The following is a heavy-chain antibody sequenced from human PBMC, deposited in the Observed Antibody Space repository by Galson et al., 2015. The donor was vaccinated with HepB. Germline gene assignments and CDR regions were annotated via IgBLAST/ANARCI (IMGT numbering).Heavy chain of an antibody. CDR2: ISYDGSNK. CDR1: GFTFSSYA. D-gene: IGHD3-3*01. CDR3: ARQPLRDVLRFLEWFHDYYYGMDV. Sequence: LRLSCAASGFTFSSYAMHWVRQAPGKGLEWVAVISYDGSNKYYADSVKGRFTISRDNSKNTLYLQMNSLRAEDTAVYYCARQPLRDVLRFLEWFHDYYYGMDVWGQGTSVTVSS. V-gene: IGHV3-30-3*01. J-gene: IGHJ6*02.